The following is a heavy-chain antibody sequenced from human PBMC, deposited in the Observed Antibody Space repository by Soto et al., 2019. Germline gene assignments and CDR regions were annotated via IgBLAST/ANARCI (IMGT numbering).Heavy chain of an antibody. J-gene: IGHJ4*02. V-gene: IGHV4-59*13. D-gene: IGHD2-15*01. CDR1: GGSIPNYSIINYY. CDR2: VFYTGTT. CDR3: VTGADGNAKHIDI. Sequence: SETLSLTCSVSGGSIPNYSIINYYWNWIRLSPGRGLEWIGYVFYTGTTNYNPSLESRVTISVDMSKNQFSLKLKSVTAADTALYFCVTGADGNAKHIDIWGQGTPVTVSS.